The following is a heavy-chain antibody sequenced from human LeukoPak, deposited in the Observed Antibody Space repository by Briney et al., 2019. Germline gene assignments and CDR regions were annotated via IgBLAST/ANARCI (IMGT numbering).Heavy chain of an antibody. CDR1: GFTFTNYG. V-gene: IGHV3-23*01. D-gene: IGHD2-8*01. CDR2: ISGSGNST. J-gene: IGHJ6*03. CDR3: AKPDAKGVNYYYYMDV. Sequence: AGGSLRLSCAASGFTFTNYGLTWVRQVPGKGLQWVSSISGSGNSTYYADSVKGRFTISRDNSKNTLYLQMNSLRAEDTAVYYCAKPDAKGVNYYYYMDVWGKGTTVTVSS.